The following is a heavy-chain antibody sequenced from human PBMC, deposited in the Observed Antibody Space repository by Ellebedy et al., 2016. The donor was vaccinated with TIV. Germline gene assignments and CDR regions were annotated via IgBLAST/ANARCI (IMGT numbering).Heavy chain of an antibody. J-gene: IGHJ5*02. CDR1: GGSISSGDYY. D-gene: IGHD5-18*01. CDR3: ARGYSYGYPNWFDP. V-gene: IGHV4-61*08. CDR2: IYYSGST. Sequence: SETLSLXXTVSGGSISSGDYYWSWIRQPPGKGLEWIAYIYYSGSTNYNPSLKSRVTISVDTSKNQFSLKLSSVTAADTAVYYCARGYSYGYPNWFDPWGQGTLVTVSS.